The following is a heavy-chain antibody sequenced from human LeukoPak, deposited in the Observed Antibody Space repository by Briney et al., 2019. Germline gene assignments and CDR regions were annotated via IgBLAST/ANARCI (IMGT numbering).Heavy chain of an antibody. J-gene: IGHJ6*02. Sequence: GGSLRLSCAASGFTFTSYWMNWARQAPGKGLEWVASINHNGNVNYYVDSVKGRFTISRDNAKNSLYLQMSNLRAEDTAVYFCARGGGLDVWGQGATVTVSS. D-gene: IGHD3-16*01. V-gene: IGHV3-7*03. CDR2: INHNGNVN. CDR1: GFTFTSYW. CDR3: ARGGGLDV.